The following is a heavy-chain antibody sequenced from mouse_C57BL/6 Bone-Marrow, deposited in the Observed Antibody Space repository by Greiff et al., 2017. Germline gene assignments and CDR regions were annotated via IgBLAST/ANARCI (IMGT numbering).Heavy chain of an antibody. CDR3: ARRRFCVRALDF. CDR1: GYTFTSYW. J-gene: IGHJ2*01. CDR2: IDPSDSYT. V-gene: IGHV1-69*01. D-gene: IGHD3-3*01. Sequence: VQLQQPGAELVMPGASVKLSCKASGYTFTSYWMHWVKQRPGQGLEWIGAIDPSDSYTNYNQKFKGKSTLTVDKSSSTSYMQLSSLTSADSAVYYCARRRFCVRALDFWGQGTPLTVSS.